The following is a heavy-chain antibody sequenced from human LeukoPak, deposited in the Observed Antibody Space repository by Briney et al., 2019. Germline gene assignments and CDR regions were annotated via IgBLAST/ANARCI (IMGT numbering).Heavy chain of an antibody. Sequence: SGGSLRLSCAASGFTFSSYAMRWVRQAPGKGLEYVSAISSNGGSTYYANSVKGRFTISRDNSKNTLYLQMGSLRAEDMAVYYCARGFIGSGRYNWFDPWGQGTLVTVSS. V-gene: IGHV3-64*01. CDR3: ARGFIGSGRYNWFDP. J-gene: IGHJ5*02. CDR2: ISSNGGST. CDR1: GFTFSSYA. D-gene: IGHD6-19*01.